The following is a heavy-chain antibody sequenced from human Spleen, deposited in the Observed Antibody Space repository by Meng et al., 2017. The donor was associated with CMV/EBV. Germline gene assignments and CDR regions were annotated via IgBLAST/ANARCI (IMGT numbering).Heavy chain of an antibody. Sequence: GESLKISCAASGFNFNTYSMNWIRQAPGKGLEWVSSITSRIYINYADSVKGRFTISRDNAMNSFFLQMNGLRVEDTAVYYCAVGVGAYFEYLGQGTLVTVSS. D-gene: IGHD1-26*01. CDR1: GFNFNTYS. CDR3: AVGVGAYFEY. J-gene: IGHJ4*02. V-gene: IGHV3-21*01. CDR2: ITSRIYI.